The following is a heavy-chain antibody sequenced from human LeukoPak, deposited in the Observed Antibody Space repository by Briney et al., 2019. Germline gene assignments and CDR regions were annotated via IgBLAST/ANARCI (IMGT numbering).Heavy chain of an antibody. V-gene: IGHV3-23*01. Sequence: GGSLRLSCAASGFTFSSYAMSWVRQAPGKGLEWVSAISGSGGSTYYADSVKGRFTISRDNSKNTLSLQMNSLRAEDTAVYCCAKDIAQGYTYGSIEQDYWGQGTLVTVSS. J-gene: IGHJ4*02. D-gene: IGHD5-18*01. CDR3: AKDIAQGYTYGSIEQDY. CDR1: GFTFSSYA. CDR2: ISGSGGST.